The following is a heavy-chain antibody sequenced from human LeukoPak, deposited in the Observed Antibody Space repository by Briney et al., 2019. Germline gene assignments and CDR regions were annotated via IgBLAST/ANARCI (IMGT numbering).Heavy chain of an antibody. CDR1: GFTFSSYS. Sequence: GGSLRLSCAASGFTFSSYSMNWVRQAPGKGLEWVSYISSSSSTIYYADSVKGRFTISRDNSKNTLYLQMNSLRAEDTAVYYCATDHKSLLWFGGLVGGPYFDYWGQGTLVTVSS. CDR3: ATDHKSLLWFGGLVGGPYFDY. CDR2: ISSSSSTI. V-gene: IGHV3-48*01. J-gene: IGHJ4*02. D-gene: IGHD3-10*01.